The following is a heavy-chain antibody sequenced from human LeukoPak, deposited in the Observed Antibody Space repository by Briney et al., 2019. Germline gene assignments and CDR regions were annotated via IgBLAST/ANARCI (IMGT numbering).Heavy chain of an antibody. CDR3: AREDLWGDYYYMDV. CDR2: IHYSGST. J-gene: IGHJ6*03. CDR1: GGSISSYY. V-gene: IGHV4-59*12. D-gene: IGHD3-3*01. Sequence: SETLSLTCTVSGGSISSYYWSWIRQPPGKGLEWIGYIHYSGSTNYNPSLKSRVTISVDTSKNQFSLKLSSVTAADTAVYYCAREDLWGDYYYMDVWGKGTTVTVSS.